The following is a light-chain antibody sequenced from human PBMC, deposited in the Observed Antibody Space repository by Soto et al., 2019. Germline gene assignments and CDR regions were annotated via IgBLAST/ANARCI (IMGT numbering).Light chain of an antibody. J-gene: IGKJ1*01. CDR1: QGVGST. V-gene: IGKV3-15*01. CDR3: LQEYNYPWT. CDR2: GAS. Sequence: EIVMTQSPATLSVSAGERVTLPCRASQGVGSTLAWYRQQPGQAPRLLIYGASTRATGIPARFSGRGEGTDSTRTISSLKPEDGATYYCLQEYNYPWTFGQGTKVDIK.